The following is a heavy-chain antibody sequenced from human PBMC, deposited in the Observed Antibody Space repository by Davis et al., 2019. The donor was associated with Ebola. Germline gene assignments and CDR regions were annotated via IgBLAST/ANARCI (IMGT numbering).Heavy chain of an antibody. J-gene: IGHJ4*02. CDR1: GFTFSNYA. CDR2: ILDDGSSQ. V-gene: IGHV3-30*03. Sequence: PGGSLRLSCTTSGFTFSNYAMHWVRQAPGKGLEWIGFILDDGSSQDVDSVRGRFTFSRDNAKNSLYLQMNSLRAEDTAVYYCARDGRWGSSWYWGYWGQGTLVTVSS. D-gene: IGHD6-13*01. CDR3: ARDGRWGSSWYWGY.